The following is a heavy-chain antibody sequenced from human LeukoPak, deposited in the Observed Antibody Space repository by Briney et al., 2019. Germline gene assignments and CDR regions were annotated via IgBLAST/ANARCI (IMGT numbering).Heavy chain of an antibody. Sequence: ASVKVSCKATSRISWVRQAPGQGLEWMGWIGSYGGDTYYAQKFQGRVTVTTDTFTSTVYMELRSLRSDDTAVYYCARDLWNFYDDSGYYRDFDSWGQGTLVTVSS. CDR2: IGSYGGDT. V-gene: IGHV1-18*01. CDR1: TSR. CDR3: ARDLWNFYDDSGYYRDFDS. J-gene: IGHJ5*01. D-gene: IGHD3-22*01.